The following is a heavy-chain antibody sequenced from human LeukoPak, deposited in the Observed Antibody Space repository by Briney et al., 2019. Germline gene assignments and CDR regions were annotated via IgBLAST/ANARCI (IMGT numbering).Heavy chain of an antibody. CDR3: ARDSGYIDY. CDR2: IYYSGST. Sequence: SETLSLTCTVFGGSISSYYWSWIRQPPGKGLEWIGYIYYSGSTNYNPSLKSRVTISVDTSKNQFSLKLSSVTAADTAVYYCARDSGYIDYWGQGTLVTVSS. J-gene: IGHJ4*02. V-gene: IGHV4-59*01. CDR1: GGSISSYY.